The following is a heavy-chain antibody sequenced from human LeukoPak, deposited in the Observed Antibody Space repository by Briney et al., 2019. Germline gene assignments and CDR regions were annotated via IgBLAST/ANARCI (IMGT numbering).Heavy chain of an antibody. Sequence: SGGSLRLSCAASGFSFSNYWMHWVRHAPGKGLVWVSRIYRDGTHTNYADSVKGRFTISRDNAKNTLYLDMNSLRAEDTAVYYCVRDGDAYNFDYWGQGTLITVSS. D-gene: IGHD5-24*01. CDR3: VRDGDAYNFDY. V-gene: IGHV3-74*01. J-gene: IGHJ4*02. CDR1: GFSFSNYW. CDR2: IYRDGTHT.